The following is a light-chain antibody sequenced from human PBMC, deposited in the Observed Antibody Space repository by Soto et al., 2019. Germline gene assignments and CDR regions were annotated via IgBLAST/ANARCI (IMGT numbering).Light chain of an antibody. CDR1: QSVGNN. V-gene: IGKV3-15*01. CDR3: QQCDNWPRT. CDR2: GAS. J-gene: IGKJ1*01. Sequence: ESVLTQSPGTLSLSPGERATLSCRASQSVGNNLAWYQQKPGQPPRLLIHGASTRATGIPARFSGSGSGTEFTLTISSLQSEDFAVYYCQQCDNWPRTFGQGTKVDIK.